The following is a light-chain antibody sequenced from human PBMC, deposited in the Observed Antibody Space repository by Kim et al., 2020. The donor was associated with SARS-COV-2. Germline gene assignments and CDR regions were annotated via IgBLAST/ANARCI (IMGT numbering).Light chain of an antibody. J-gene: IGLJ3*02. V-gene: IGLV2-18*02. Sequence: GQSVTISCTGTSSDVGGYNRVSWYQQPPGTAPKLMIYEVTNRPSGIPDRFSGSKSGNTASLTISGLLAEDEGVYYCSSFTSSTTWVFGGGTQLTVL. CDR1: SSDVGGYNR. CDR3: SSFTSSTTWV. CDR2: EVT.